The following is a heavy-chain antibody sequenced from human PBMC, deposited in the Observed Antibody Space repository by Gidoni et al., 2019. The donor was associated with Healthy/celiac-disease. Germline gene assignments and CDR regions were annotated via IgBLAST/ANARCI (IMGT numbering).Heavy chain of an antibody. CDR1: GGSISSYY. CDR3: ARRTGPHYGDYGDYFDY. CDR2: IYYSGST. Sequence: QVQLQESGPGLVKPSETLSLTCTVSGGSISSYYWSWIRQPPGKALEWIGYIYYSGSTNYNPSLKSRVTISVDTSKNQFSLKLSSVTAADTAVYYCARRTGPHYGDYGDYFDYWGQGTLVTVSS. D-gene: IGHD4-17*01. V-gene: IGHV4-59*08. J-gene: IGHJ4*02.